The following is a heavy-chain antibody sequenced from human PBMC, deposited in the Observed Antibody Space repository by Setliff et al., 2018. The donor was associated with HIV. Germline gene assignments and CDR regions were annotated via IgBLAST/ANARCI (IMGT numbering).Heavy chain of an antibody. J-gene: IGHJ5*02. CDR3: ARDLVVVAPYYCFDP. V-gene: IGHV1-2*02. Sequence: ASVKVSCKTSGYTFTSYHLHWLRQAPGQGLEWMGWINPNSGDTRYAQRFQGRVTMTRDTSANTAYMELNSLTSDDTAVYYCARDLVVVAPYYCFDPWGQGTLVTVSS. D-gene: IGHD2-15*01. CDR2: INPNSGDT. CDR1: GYTFTSYH.